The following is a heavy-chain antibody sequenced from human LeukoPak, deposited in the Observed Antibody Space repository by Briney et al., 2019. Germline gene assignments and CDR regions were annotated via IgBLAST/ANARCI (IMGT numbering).Heavy chain of an antibody. J-gene: IGHJ4*02. Sequence: QPGGSLRLSCAASGFTFIDYDMHWVRQVIGKGLEWVSAIGIRGDTHYSGSVKGRFTISRENAESSLYLQMNSLRAEDTAVYYCAKGWVKVSCNREFDYWGQGTLVTVSS. CDR1: GFTFIDYD. D-gene: IGHD5/OR15-5a*01. CDR3: AKGWVKVSCNREFDY. V-gene: IGHV3-13*01. CDR2: IGIRGDT.